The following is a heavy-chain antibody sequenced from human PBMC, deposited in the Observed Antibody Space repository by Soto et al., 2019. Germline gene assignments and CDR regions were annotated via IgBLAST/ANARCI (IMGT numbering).Heavy chain of an antibody. CDR2: ISAYNGNT. Sequence: SVKDSFKGSCYTFTSYGISWVRQAPGQGLEWMGWISAYNGNTNYAQKLQGRVTMTTDTSTSTAYMELRSLRSDDTAVYYCARHALVGLSFDPWGQGTLVTVSS. CDR1: CYTFTSYG. V-gene: IGHV1-18*04. J-gene: IGHJ5*02. CDR3: ARHALVGLSFDP. D-gene: IGHD6-6*01.